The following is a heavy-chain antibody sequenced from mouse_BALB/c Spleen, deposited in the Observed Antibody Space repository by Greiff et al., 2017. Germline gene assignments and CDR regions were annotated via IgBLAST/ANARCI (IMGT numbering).Heavy chain of an antibody. Sequence: EVQLVESGPGLVKPSQSLSLTCTVTGYSITSDYAWNWIRQFPGNKLEWMGYISYSGSTSYNPSLKSRISITRDTSKNQFFLQLNSVTTEDTATYYCARDYYGSSSFFDYWGQGTTLTVSS. CDR3: ARDYYGSSSFFDY. D-gene: IGHD1-1*01. J-gene: IGHJ2*01. CDR1: GYSITSDYA. V-gene: IGHV3-2*02. CDR2: ISYSGST.